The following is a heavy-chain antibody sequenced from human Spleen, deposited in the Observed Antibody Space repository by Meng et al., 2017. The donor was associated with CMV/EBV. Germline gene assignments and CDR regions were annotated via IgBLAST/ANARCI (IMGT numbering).Heavy chain of an antibody. D-gene: IGHD5-24*01. Sequence: GESLKISCKGSGDSFTNYWIGWVRQMPGKGLEWMGIIYPDDSDSRYSPSFQGQVTISADKSITTAYLQWSSLKASDTAVYYCARGYTGPIYYYYYAMDVWGPGTTVTVSS. V-gene: IGHV5-51*01. CDR1: GDSFTNYW. CDR3: ARGYTGPIYYYYYAMDV. J-gene: IGHJ6*02. CDR2: IYPDDSDS.